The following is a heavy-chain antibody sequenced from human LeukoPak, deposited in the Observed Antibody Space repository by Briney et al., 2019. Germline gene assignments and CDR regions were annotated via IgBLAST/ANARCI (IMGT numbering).Heavy chain of an antibody. D-gene: IGHD4-17*01. J-gene: IGHJ4*02. CDR2: ISTSSSYI. CDR3: AREPQNHGDYRFDY. CDR1: GFTFSSNS. Sequence: GGSLRLSCAASGFTFSSNSMNWVRQAPGKGLEWVSSISTSSSYIYYADSLKGRFTISRDNAKNSLYLQMNSLRAEDTAVYYCAREPQNHGDYRFDYWGQGTLVTVSS. V-gene: IGHV3-21*01.